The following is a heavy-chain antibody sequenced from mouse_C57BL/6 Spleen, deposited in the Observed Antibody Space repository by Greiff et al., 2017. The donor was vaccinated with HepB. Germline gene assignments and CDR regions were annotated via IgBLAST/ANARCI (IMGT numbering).Heavy chain of an antibody. CDR2: IDPSDSYT. J-gene: IGHJ2*01. CDR3: ARFGTDFDY. Sequence: VQLQQPGAELVKPGASVKLSCKASGYTFTSYWMQWVKQRPGQGLEWIGEIDPSDSYTNYNQKFKGKATLTVDTSSSTAYMQLSSLTSEDSAVYYCARFGTDFDYWGQGTTLTVSS. CDR1: GYTFTSYW. V-gene: IGHV1-50*01. D-gene: IGHD4-1*01.